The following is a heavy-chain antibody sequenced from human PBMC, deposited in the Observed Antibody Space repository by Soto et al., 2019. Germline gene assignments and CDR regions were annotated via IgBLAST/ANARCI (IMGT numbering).Heavy chain of an antibody. D-gene: IGHD3-3*01. V-gene: IGHV4-30-2*01. Sequence: PSETLSLTCAVSGGSISSGGCSWSWIRQPPGKGLEWIAYIFHTGSTFYNSSLKPRVSISVDRSKNQFSLKLKSVTETDTAVYYCARVKVGDLFRFNWFFDLWGRGTLVTVSS. J-gene: IGHJ2*01. CDR2: IFHTGST. CDR1: GGSISSGGCS. CDR3: ARVKVGDLFRFNWFFDL.